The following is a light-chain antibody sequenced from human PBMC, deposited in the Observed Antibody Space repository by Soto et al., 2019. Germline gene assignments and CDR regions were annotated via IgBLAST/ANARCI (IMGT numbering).Light chain of an antibody. J-gene: IGKJ5*01. CDR2: DAS. CDR1: QSISNY. CDR3: QQRSSWPIT. V-gene: IGKV3-11*01. Sequence: EIVLTQSPATLSLSPGERATLSCRASQSISNYLVWYQQKPGQAPRLLIYDASDRATGIPARFSGSGSETDFTLTISSLEPEDFALYYCQQRSSWPITFGQGTRLEIK.